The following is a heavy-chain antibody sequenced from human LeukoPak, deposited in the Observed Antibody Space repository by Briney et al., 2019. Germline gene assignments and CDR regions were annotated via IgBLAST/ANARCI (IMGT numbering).Heavy chain of an antibody. Sequence: GGSLRLSSAASGFSFSAYAMHWVRQAPGKGLEWVAVLSYDGRNDKYADSVKGRFTISRDNSKNTLHLQMNSLRAEDTAVYYCAKDKLGYDFWSGYFGYWGQGTLVTVSS. V-gene: IGHV3-30*04. CDR2: LSYDGRND. CDR1: GFSFSAYA. D-gene: IGHD3-3*01. J-gene: IGHJ4*02. CDR3: AKDKLGYDFWSGYFGY.